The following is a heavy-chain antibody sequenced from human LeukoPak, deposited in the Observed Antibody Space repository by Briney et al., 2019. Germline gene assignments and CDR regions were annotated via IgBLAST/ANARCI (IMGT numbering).Heavy chain of an antibody. CDR3: ARDSKSTADAFDI. J-gene: IGHJ3*02. CDR1: GGSISSSHW. D-gene: IGHD5/OR15-5a*01. Sequence: SETLSLTCTVSGGSISSSHWWSWVRQSPGKGLEWIGNTYHSDYTNYNPSLKSRATISVDKSKNQLSLKVISVTAADTAMYYCARDSKSTADAFDIWGQGTMVTVSS. CDR2: TYHSDYT. V-gene: IGHV4-4*02.